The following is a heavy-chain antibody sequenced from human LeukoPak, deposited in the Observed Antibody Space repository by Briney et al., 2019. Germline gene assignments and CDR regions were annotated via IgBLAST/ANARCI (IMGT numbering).Heavy chain of an antibody. V-gene: IGHV3-53*04. D-gene: IGHD3-3*01. CDR3: ARAHDYYYYGMDV. Sequence: GGSLRLSCAASGFTVSSNYMSWVRQAPGKGLEWVSVIYSGGSAYYADSVKGRFTISRHNSKNTLYLQMNSLRAEDTAVYYCARAHDYYYYGMDVWGQGTTVTVSS. J-gene: IGHJ6*02. CDR1: GFTVSSNY. CDR2: IYSGGSA.